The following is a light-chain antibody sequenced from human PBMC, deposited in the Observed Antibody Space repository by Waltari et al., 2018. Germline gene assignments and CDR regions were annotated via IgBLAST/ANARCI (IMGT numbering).Light chain of an antibody. CDR3: GTWDASLTAWV. V-gene: IGLV1-51*01. Sequence: QSVLTPPPSISAAAGQTVTIPCSGTRSNIGDSYVSWYQQVPETAPKILIYDNFKRPSGVSDRFSGSKSGTSATLVITGLQTGDEADYFCGTWDASLTAWVFGGGTRLSVL. CDR2: DNF. J-gene: IGLJ3*02. CDR1: RSNIGDSY.